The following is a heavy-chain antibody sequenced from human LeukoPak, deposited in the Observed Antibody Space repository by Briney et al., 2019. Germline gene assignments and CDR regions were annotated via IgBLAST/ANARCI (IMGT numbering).Heavy chain of an antibody. D-gene: IGHD4-17*01. Sequence: GGSLRLSCAASGFTFSSYSMNWVRQAPGKGLDWVSYISSSSNTIYYADSEKGRLTISRDNAKNSLYLQMNSLRAEDTAVYYCARDWLSMTTVTTGDYYWGQGTLVTVSS. J-gene: IGHJ4*02. CDR2: ISSSSNTI. CDR3: ARDWLSMTTVTTGDYY. CDR1: GFTFSSYS. V-gene: IGHV3-48*01.